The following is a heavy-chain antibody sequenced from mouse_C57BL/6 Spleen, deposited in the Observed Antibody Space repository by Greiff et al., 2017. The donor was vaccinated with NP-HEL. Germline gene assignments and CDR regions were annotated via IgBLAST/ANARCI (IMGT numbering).Heavy chain of an antibody. CDR3: AARNYEFAY. V-gene: IGHV2-9*01. D-gene: IGHD2-1*01. Sequence: QVQLKESGPGLVAPSQSLSITCTVSGFSLTSYGVDWVRQPPGKGLEWLGVIWVGGSTNYNSDLMSRLSISKDNSKSQVISKMNRLQPDDTAMYYCAARNYEFAYWGQGTLVTVSA. J-gene: IGHJ3*01. CDR2: IWVGGST. CDR1: GFSLTSYG.